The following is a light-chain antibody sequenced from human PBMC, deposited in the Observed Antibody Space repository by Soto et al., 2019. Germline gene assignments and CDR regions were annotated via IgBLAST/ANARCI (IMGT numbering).Light chain of an antibody. CDR2: DAS. V-gene: IGKV1-5*01. CDR1: QSVRSW. CDR3: QQYNSYSPIT. Sequence: DVQMTQSPSTLSASVGDRVTITCRASQSVRSWLAWYQQKPGRAPKFLIYDASSLESGVPSRFSGSGSGTEFTLTISSLQPDDFATYYCQQYNSYSPITFGQGTRLEI. J-gene: IGKJ5*01.